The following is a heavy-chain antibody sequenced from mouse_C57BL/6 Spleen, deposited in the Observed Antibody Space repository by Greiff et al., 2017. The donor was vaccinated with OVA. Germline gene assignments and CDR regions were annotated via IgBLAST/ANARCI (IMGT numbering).Heavy chain of an antibody. CDR1: GYTFTDYE. V-gene: IGHV1-15*01. CDR3: TRRDGSSYVGFDY. D-gene: IGHD1-1*01. Sequence: VQLQQSGAELVRPGASVTLSCKASGYTFTDYEMHWVKQTPVHGLEWIGAIDPETGGTAYNQKFKGKAILTADKSSSTAYMELRSLTSEDSAVYYCTRRDGSSYVGFDYWGQGTTLTVSS. CDR2: IDPETGGT. J-gene: IGHJ2*01.